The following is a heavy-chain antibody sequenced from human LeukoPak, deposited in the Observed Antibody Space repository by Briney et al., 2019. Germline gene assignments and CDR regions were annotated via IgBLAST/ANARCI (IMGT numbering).Heavy chain of an antibody. Sequence: ASVKVSCKASGYTFTSYDINWVRQATGQGLEWMGWMNPNSGITGYAQKFQGRVTMTRNTSISTAYMELSSLRSEDTAVYYCASAARFRPDAFDIWGQGTMVTVSS. CDR2: MNPNSGIT. D-gene: IGHD2-2*01. V-gene: IGHV1-8*01. J-gene: IGHJ3*02. CDR1: GYTFTSYD. CDR3: ASAARFRPDAFDI.